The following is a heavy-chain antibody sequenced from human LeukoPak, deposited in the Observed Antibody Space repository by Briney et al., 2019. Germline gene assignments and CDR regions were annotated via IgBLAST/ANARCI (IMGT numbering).Heavy chain of an antibody. D-gene: IGHD3-22*01. V-gene: IGHV1-18*01. CDR1: GYTFTSYG. Sequence: ASVKLSCKASGYTFTSYGISWVRQAPGQGLEWMGWISAYNGKTNYAQKLQGRVTMTKDTFTSTAYMELRSLRSDDSAVYYCARGVPNYCDSSGYYYFFDYWGQGTLVTVSS. J-gene: IGHJ4*02. CDR3: ARGVPNYCDSSGYYYFFDY. CDR2: ISAYNGKT.